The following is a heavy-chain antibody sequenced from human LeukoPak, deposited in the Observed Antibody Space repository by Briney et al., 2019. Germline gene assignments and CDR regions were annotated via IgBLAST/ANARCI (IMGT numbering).Heavy chain of an antibody. CDR3: ATETAVSGGIIFDY. D-gene: IGHD3-10*01. CDR2: INSDGSRT. CDR1: GFTFSSHW. J-gene: IGHJ4*02. Sequence: PGGSLRLSCAASGFTFSSHWMHWVRQAQGKGLVWVSRINSDGSRTTYPDSVKGRFTISRDNARNTLYLQMNSLRGEDTAVYYCATETAVSGGIIFDYWGRGTLVTVSS. V-gene: IGHV3-74*01.